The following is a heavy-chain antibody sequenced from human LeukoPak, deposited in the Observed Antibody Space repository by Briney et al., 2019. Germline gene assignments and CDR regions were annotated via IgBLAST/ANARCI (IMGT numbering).Heavy chain of an antibody. D-gene: IGHD4-17*01. Sequence: ASVKVSCKASGYTFTRYYMHWVRQAPGQGLEWMGIINPSGGSTDYTQKFRGRVTMTRDTSTSTVYMELSSLRSEDTAVYYCARDREYGYYYFDYWGQGTLVTVSS. CDR2: INPSGGST. CDR1: GYTFTRYY. CDR3: ARDREYGYYYFDY. J-gene: IGHJ4*02. V-gene: IGHV1-46*01.